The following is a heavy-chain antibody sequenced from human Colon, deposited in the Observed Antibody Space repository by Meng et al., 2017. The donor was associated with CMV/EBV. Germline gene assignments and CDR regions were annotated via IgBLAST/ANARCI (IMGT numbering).Heavy chain of an antibody. V-gene: IGHV3-23*01. CDR1: GFTFSSYA. D-gene: IGHD3-10*01. CDR2: IGGSATII. CDR3: GKMGAWFRVDS. J-gene: IGHJ4*02. Sequence: LKISCAASGFTFSSYAMSWVRQAPGKGLEWVAVIGGSATIIQYADSVKGRFAISRDNSTNTLYLEMNSLRADDTAVYYCGKMGAWFRVDSWGQGTPVTVSS.